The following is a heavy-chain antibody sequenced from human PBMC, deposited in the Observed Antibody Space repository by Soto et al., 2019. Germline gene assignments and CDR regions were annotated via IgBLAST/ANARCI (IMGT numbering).Heavy chain of an antibody. J-gene: IGHJ6*02. CDR2: IIPISATA. CDR3: ARESWDSIAVAGLDGNYYYYGMDV. D-gene: IGHD6-19*01. CDR1: GGTFSSYA. Sequence: QVQLVQSWAEVKKPGSSVKVSCKASGGTFSSYAISWVRQAPGQGLEWMGGIIPISATADYAQKFQGRVTITADESTSTAYMELSSLRAEDTAVYYCARESWDSIAVAGLDGNYYYYGMDVWGQGTTVTVSS. V-gene: IGHV1-69*01.